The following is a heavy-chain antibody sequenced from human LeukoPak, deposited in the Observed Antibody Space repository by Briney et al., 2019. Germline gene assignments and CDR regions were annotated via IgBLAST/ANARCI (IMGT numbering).Heavy chain of an antibody. D-gene: IGHD6-19*01. Sequence: PGGSLRLSCAASGLAVNSNYMTWVRQAPGKGLEWVSVIYSGGSTYHADSVKGRFTISRDNSKNTLYLQMSSLRAEDTAVYYCAGGSGWYLINYWGQGTLVTVSS. CDR3: AGGSGWYLINY. CDR2: IYSGGST. V-gene: IGHV3-53*01. J-gene: IGHJ4*02. CDR1: GLAVNSNY.